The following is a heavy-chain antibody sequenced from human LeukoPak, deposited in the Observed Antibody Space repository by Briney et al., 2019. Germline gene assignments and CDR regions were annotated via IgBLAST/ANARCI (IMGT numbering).Heavy chain of an antibody. V-gene: IGHV4-30-4*08. CDR3: AREDYGDYVRYYYYGMDV. D-gene: IGHD4-17*01. CDR1: GGSISSGDYY. Sequence: SETLSLTCTVSGGSISSGDYYWSWIRQPPGKGLEWIGYIYYSGSTYYNPSLKSRVTISVDTSKNQFSLKLSSVTAADTAVYYCAREDYGDYVRYYYYGMDVWGQGTTVTVSS. J-gene: IGHJ6*02. CDR2: IYYSGST.